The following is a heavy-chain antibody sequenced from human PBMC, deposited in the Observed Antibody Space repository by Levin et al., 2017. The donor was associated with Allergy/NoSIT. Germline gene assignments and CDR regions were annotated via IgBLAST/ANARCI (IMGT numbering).Heavy chain of an antibody. CDR1: GFTVSSTY. Sequence: LSLTCEASGFTVSSTYMSWVRQAPGKGLEWVSVIYSGGSTYYADSVKGRFTISRDNSKNTLYLQMNSLRAEDTAVYYCARGVMIALFDYWGQGTLVTVSS. J-gene: IGHJ4*02. CDR3: ARGVMIALFDY. V-gene: IGHV3-53*01. D-gene: IGHD3-22*01. CDR2: IYSGGST.